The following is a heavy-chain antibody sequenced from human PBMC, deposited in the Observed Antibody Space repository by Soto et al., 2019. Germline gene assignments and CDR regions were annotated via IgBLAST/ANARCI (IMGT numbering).Heavy chain of an antibody. V-gene: IGHV3-33*01. D-gene: IGHD3-22*01. CDR2: IWYDGSNK. CDR3: ARVSTDYYYSSGYPPDY. CDR1: GFTFSSYG. Sequence: QVQLVESGGGEVQPGRSLRLSCAASGFTFSSYGMHWVRQAPGKGLEWVAVIWYDGSNKYYADSVKGRFTMSRDNSKNTLYLQMNSLRAEDTAVYYCARVSTDYYYSSGYPPDYWGQGTLVTVSS. J-gene: IGHJ4*02.